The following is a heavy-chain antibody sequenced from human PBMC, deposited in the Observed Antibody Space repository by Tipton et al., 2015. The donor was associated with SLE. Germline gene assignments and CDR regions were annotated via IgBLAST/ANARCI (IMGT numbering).Heavy chain of an antibody. D-gene: IGHD6-19*01. CDR2: ISWNSGSI. CDR1: GFTFDDYA. V-gene: IGHV3-9*01. Sequence: QLVQSGGGVVQPGRSLRLSCAASGFTFDDYAMHWVRQAPGKGLEWVSGISWNSGSIGYADSVKGRFTISRDNAKNSLYLQMNSLRTEDTALYYCARQWLDECAFDIWGQGTMVTVSS. CDR3: ARQWLDECAFDI. J-gene: IGHJ3*02.